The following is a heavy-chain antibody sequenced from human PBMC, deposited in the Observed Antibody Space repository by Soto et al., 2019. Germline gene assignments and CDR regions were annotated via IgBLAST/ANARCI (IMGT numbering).Heavy chain of an antibody. CDR1: GGSISSSSYY. Sequence: PSETLSLTCTVSGGSISSSSYYWGWIRQPPGKGLEWIGSIYYSGSTYYNPSLKSRVTISVDTSKNQFSLKLSSVTAADTAVYYCARHFGGYYKADYWGQGTLVTVSS. CDR2: IYYSGST. CDR3: ARHFGGYYKADY. V-gene: IGHV4-39*01. J-gene: IGHJ4*02. D-gene: IGHD3-22*01.